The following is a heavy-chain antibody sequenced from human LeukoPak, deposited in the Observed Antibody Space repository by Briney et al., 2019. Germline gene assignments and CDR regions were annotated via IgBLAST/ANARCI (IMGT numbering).Heavy chain of an antibody. CDR2: IIPILGIA. J-gene: IGHJ6*02. D-gene: IGHD2-15*01. V-gene: IGHV1-69*04. CDR3: AREGIVVVVAARFVYGMDV. Sequence: SVKVSCKASGGTFSSYAISWVRQAPGQGLEWMGRIIPILGIANYAQKFQGRVTITADKSTSTAYMELSSLRSEDTAVYYCAREGIVVVVAARFVYGMDVWSQGTTVTVSS. CDR1: GGTFSSYA.